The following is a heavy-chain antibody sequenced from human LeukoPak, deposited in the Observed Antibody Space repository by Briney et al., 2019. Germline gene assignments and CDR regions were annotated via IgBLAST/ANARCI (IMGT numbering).Heavy chain of an antibody. CDR1: GFTFSSYA. CDR2: ISGSGGST. V-gene: IGHV3-23*01. Sequence: GGSLRLSCAASGFTFSSYAMSWVRQAPGKGLEWVSAISGSGGSTYYADSVKGRFTISRDNSKNTLYLQVNSLRAEDTAVYYCAKDVYYDSSGYSDYWGQGTLVTVSS. CDR3: AKDVYYDSSGYSDY. J-gene: IGHJ4*02. D-gene: IGHD3-22*01.